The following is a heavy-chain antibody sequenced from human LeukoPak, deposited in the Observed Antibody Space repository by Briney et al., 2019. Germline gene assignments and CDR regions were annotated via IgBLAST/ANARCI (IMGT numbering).Heavy chain of an antibody. CDR2: INHSGRT. J-gene: IGHJ1*01. V-gene: IGHV4-34*01. Sequence: PSETLSLTCAVYGGSFSGYYWSWIRQPPGKGLEWIGEINHSGRTNYNPSLKSRVAISVDTSKNQFSLKLSSVAAADTAVYYWARVGSSWYPYYFQHWGQGTLVTVSS. CDR1: GGSFSGYY. CDR3: ARVGSSWYPYYFQH. D-gene: IGHD6-13*01.